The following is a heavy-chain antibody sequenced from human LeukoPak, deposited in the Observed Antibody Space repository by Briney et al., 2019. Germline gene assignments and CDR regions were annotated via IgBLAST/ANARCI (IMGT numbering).Heavy chain of an antibody. CDR3: ASHLIAARPFDY. D-gene: IGHD6-6*01. Sequence: SETLSLTCAVYGGSFSGYYWSWIRQPPGKGLEWIGEINHSGSTNYNPSLKSRVTISVDTSKNQFSLKLSSVTAADTAVYYCASHLIAARPFDYWGRGTLVTVSS. V-gene: IGHV4-34*01. J-gene: IGHJ4*02. CDR1: GGSFSGYY. CDR2: INHSGST.